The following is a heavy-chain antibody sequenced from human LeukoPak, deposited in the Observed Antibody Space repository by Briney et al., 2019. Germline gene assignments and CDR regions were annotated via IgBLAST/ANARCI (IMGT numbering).Heavy chain of an antibody. J-gene: IGHJ4*02. Sequence: PSETLSLTCTVSGGSISSSSYYWGWIRQPPGKGLEWTGSIYYSGSTYYNPSLKSRGTISVDTSKNQFSLKLSSVTAADTAVYYCARDYDFWSGYSAYFDYWGQGTLVTVSS. D-gene: IGHD3-3*01. V-gene: IGHV4-39*01. CDR3: ARDYDFWSGYSAYFDY. CDR1: GGSISSSSYY. CDR2: IYYSGST.